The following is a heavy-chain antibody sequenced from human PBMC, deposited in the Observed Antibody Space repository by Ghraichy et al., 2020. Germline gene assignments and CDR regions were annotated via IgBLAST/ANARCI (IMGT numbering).Heavy chain of an antibody. D-gene: IGHD2-2*01. J-gene: IGHJ3*02. V-gene: IGHV1-18*01. Sequence: ASVKVSCKASGYTFTSYGISWVRQASGQGLEWMGWISAYNGNTNYAQKLQGRVTMTTDTSTSTAYMELRSLRSDDTAVYYCARVQSADCSSTSCYDIWGQGTMVTVSS. CDR2: ISAYNGNT. CDR3: ARVQSADCSSTSCYDI. CDR1: GYTFTSYG.